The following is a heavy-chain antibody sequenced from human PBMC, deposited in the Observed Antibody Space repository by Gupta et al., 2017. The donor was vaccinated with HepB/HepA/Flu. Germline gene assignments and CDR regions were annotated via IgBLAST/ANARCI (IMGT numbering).Heavy chain of an antibody. Sequence: EVQLVESGGGSVQPGGSLRLSCAASGFTFSSYWMSWVRQAPGKGLEGVANIKLDGSEKYYVDSVKGRFTMSRDNAKNSLYLQMNSLRAEDTAMYYCASLQGSSFLWYFDLWGRGTLVTVSS. V-gene: IGHV3-7*01. CDR2: IKLDGSEK. D-gene: IGHD6-6*01. J-gene: IGHJ2*01. CDR3: ASLQGSSFLWYFDL. CDR1: GFTFSSYW.